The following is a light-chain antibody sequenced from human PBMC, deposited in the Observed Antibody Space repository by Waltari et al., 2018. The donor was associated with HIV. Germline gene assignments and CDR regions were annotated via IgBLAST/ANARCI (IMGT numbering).Light chain of an antibody. J-gene: IGLJ2*01. CDR1: SSDVGGYNY. Sequence: QSALTQPPSASGSPGQSVTPSCTGTSSDVGGYNYVSWHQQPPGKAPKLMIYDVIKRPSGVPDRFSGSKSGNTASLTVSGLQPEDEADYYCSSHAGSKVVFGGGTRLTVL. CDR2: DVI. V-gene: IGLV2-8*01. CDR3: SSHAGSKVV.